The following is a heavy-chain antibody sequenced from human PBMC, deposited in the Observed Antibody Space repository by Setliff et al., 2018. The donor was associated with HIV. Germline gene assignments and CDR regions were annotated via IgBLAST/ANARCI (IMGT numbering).Heavy chain of an antibody. CDR2: IYTSGNT. CDR1: GGSISSHY. CDR3: ARDDSVWGGNNWFET. Sequence: SETLSLTCTVSGGSISSHYWSWIRQPAGKGLEWIGRIYTSGNTNYNPSLKSRVTMSVDTSKNQFSLKLSSVTAADTAVYYCARDDSVWGGNNWFETWGQGTLVTVSS. J-gene: IGHJ5*02. D-gene: IGHD3-16*01. V-gene: IGHV4-4*07.